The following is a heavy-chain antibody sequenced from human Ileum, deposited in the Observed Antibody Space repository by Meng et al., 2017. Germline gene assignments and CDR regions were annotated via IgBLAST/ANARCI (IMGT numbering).Heavy chain of an antibody. CDR1: GDSLSSGTYY. Sequence: RLHLQESGPGLVKPSETLSLTCTVSGDSLSSGTYYWGWIRQPPGKGLEWIGSLYYSGNTYYNPSLRSRVTISIDTSKNQFSLKLNSVTAADTAVYYCGKAPHYWGQGTLVTVSS. J-gene: IGHJ4*02. V-gene: IGHV4-39*06. CDR2: LYYSGNT. CDR3: GKAPHY.